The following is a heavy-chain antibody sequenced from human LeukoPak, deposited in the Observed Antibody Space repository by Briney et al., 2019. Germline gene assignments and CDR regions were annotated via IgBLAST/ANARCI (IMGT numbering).Heavy chain of an antibody. D-gene: IGHD5-18*01. V-gene: IGHV3-48*01. CDR2: ISSSTGII. Sequence: GGSLRLSCAASGFTFSSYSVNWVRQAPGKGLEWVSQISSSTGIIYYADSVKGRFTISRDNAKNSLYLQMNSLRAEDTAVYYCARAYSYGNDYWGQGTLVTVSS. J-gene: IGHJ4*02. CDR1: GFTFSSYS. CDR3: ARAYSYGNDY.